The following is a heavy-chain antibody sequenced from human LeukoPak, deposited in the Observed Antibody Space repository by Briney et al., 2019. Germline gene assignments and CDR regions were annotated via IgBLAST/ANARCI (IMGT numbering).Heavy chain of an antibody. V-gene: IGHV3-7*01. CDR3: TSWGDTTAEYFQR. CDR2: INPDGRDT. J-gene: IGHJ1*01. CDR1: GFTFNRCW. Sequence: GGSLRLSCVVSGFTFNRCWMNWVRQAPGKGLEWVAHINPDGRDTHYVDSVKGRFTISRDNAQNSMYLQMNSLRVEDTAVYYCTSWGDTTAEYFQRWGQGTLVTVSS. D-gene: IGHD2-21*02.